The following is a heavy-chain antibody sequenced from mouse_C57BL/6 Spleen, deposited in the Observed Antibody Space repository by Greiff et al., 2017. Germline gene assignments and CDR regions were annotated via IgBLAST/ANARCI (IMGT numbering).Heavy chain of an antibody. Sequence: VQLQQSGPELVKPGASVKISCKASGYTFTDYYMNWVKQSPGKSLEWIGDINPNNGGTSYNQKFKGRATLTVDKSTIRAYMELRSLTSEDTAIYYCARTAYWFAYWGQGTLVTVSA. J-gene: IGHJ3*01. CDR1: GYTFTDYY. V-gene: IGHV1-26*01. CDR3: ARTAYWFAY. CDR2: INPNNGGT. D-gene: IGHD1-2*01.